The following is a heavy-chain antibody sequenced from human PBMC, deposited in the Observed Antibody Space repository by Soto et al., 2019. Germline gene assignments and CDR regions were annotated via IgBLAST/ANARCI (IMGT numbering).Heavy chain of an antibody. CDR3: ARDPRPPSGWLGFWEYGMDV. Sequence: QVHLVQSGAEVKKPGASVKVSCKASGYTFTGNYIHWVRQAPGQGLEWMGWVNPDNGDTASAQKFQGRVTITSDTSVTTAYMELSRLTSDDTAVYYCARDPRPPSGWLGFWEYGMDVWGQGTTVTVSS. CDR1: GYTFTGNY. V-gene: IGHV1-2*02. D-gene: IGHD3-3*01. CDR2: VNPDNGDT. J-gene: IGHJ6*02.